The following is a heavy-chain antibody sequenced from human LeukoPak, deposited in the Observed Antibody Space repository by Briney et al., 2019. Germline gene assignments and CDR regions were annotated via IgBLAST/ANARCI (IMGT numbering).Heavy chain of an antibody. CDR3: AKDRLQAAAMGGFDY. J-gene: IGHJ4*02. Sequence: GGSLRLSCAASGFTFNSYAMIWVRQAPGKGLEWVSGISGSGGDTHYAESVKGRFTISRDNSKNTLYLQMNSLRVEDTAVYYCAKDRLQAAAMGGFDYWGQGTLVTVSS. CDR1: GFTFNSYA. D-gene: IGHD2-2*01. V-gene: IGHV3-23*01. CDR2: ISGSGGDT.